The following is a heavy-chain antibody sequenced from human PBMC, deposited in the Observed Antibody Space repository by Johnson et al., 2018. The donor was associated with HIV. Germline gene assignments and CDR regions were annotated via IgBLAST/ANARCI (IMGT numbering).Heavy chain of an antibody. CDR3: ATPLGGWRWGDAFDV. CDR1: GFTFDDYG. J-gene: IGHJ3*01. V-gene: IGHV3-20*04. CDR2: INSDESST. D-gene: IGHD3-16*01. Sequence: EQLVESGGSVVRPGGSLRLSCAASGFTFDDYGMSWVRQAPGKGLVWVSSINSDESSTNYAESVKGRFTISRDNAKNTLYLQMNSLRAEDTAVYYCATPLGGWRWGDAFDVWGQGTMVTVSS.